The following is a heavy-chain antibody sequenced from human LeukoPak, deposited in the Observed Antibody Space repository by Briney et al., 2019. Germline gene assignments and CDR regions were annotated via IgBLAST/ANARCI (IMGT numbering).Heavy chain of an antibody. D-gene: IGHD1-14*01. CDR2: INPNSGGT. CDR1: GYTFTGYY. J-gene: IGHJ6*03. Sequence: ASVKVSCKASGYTFTGYYMHWVRQAPGQGLEWTGWINPNSGGTNYAQKFQGRVTMTRDTSISTAYMELSRLRSDDTAVYYCARDNRLSGNMDVWGKGTTVTISS. CDR3: ARDNRLSGNMDV. V-gene: IGHV1-2*02.